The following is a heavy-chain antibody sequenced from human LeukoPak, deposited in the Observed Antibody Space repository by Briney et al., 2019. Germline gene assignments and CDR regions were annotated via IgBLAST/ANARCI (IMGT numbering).Heavy chain of an antibody. Sequence: GGSLRLSCAASGFAFSSYAMNWVRQAPGKGLEWVSAISGGGGTTYYADSVKGRFTISRDNSKNTLYLHMNSLRAEDTAVYFCARDRVYLGREDAFDIWGQGTMVTVSS. V-gene: IGHV3-23*01. CDR2: ISGGGGTT. J-gene: IGHJ3*02. CDR3: ARDRVYLGREDAFDI. D-gene: IGHD7-27*01. CDR1: GFAFSSYA.